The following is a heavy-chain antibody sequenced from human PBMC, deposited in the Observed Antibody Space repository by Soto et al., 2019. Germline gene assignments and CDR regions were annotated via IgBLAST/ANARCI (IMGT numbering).Heavy chain of an antibody. V-gene: IGHV1-58*01. D-gene: IGHD2-2*02. CDR1: GFTFTSSA. CDR2: IVVGSGNT. Sequence: SVKVSCKASGFTFTSSAVQWVRQARGQRLELIGWIVVGSGNTNYAQKFQERVTITRDMSTSTAYMELSSLRSEDTAVYYCAAGYCSSTSCYRSYYYYGMDVWGQGTTVTVSS. CDR3: AAGYCSSTSCYRSYYYYGMDV. J-gene: IGHJ6*02.